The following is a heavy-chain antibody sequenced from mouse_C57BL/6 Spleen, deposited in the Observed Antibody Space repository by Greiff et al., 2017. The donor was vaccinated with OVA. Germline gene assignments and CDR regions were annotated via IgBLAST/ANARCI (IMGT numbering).Heavy chain of an antibody. J-gene: IGHJ4*01. D-gene: IGHD2-5*01. V-gene: IGHV1-80*01. Sequence: VKLVESGAELVKPGASVKISCKASGYAFSSYWMNWVKQRPGKGLEWIGQIYPGDGDTNYNGKFKGKATLTADKSSSTAYMQLSSLTSEDSAVYFCARRSYSNYGYYAMDYWGQGTSVTVSS. CDR1: GYAFSSYW. CDR2: IYPGDGDT. CDR3: ARRSYSNYGYYAMDY.